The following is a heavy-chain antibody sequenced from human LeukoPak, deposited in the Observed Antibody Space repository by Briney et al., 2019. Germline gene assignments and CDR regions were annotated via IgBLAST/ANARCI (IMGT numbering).Heavy chain of an antibody. CDR3: AKTVAGYWYFDL. V-gene: IGHV4-4*07. CDR2: IYTSEST. J-gene: IGHJ2*01. D-gene: IGHD6-19*01. CDR1: GGSFSSYF. Sequence: PSETLSLTCTVSGGSFSSYFWSWIRQPAGKGLEWIGHIYTSESTNYNPSLKSRVTISVDTSKNQFSLKLSSVTAADTAVYYCAKTVAGYWYFDLWGRGTLVTVSS.